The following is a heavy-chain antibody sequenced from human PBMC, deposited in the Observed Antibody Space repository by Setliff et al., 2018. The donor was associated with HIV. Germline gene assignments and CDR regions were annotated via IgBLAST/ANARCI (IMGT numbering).Heavy chain of an antibody. J-gene: IGHJ4*02. CDR2: IYYSGST. D-gene: IGHD5-18*01. CDR3: ARRDGYSYGFYFDY. Sequence: PSETLSLTCTVSGGPISSSTYYWGWIRQPPGKGLEWIGTIYYSGSTYYNPSLKRRLTISVDTSKNQFSLKLSSVTAADTTVYYCARRDGYSYGFYFDYWGQGTLVTVSS. CDR1: GGPISSSTYY. V-gene: IGHV4-39*01.